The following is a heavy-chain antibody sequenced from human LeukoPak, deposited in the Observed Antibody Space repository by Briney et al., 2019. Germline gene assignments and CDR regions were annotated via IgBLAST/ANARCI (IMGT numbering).Heavy chain of an antibody. D-gene: IGHD3-10*01. CDR3: ARDPGYGLGVDYRDY. J-gene: IGHJ4*02. V-gene: IGHV3-66*01. CDR1: GFTVSGNY. Sequence: GGSLRLSCAASGFTVSGNYMSWVRQAPGKGLEWLSVIHRGGNTYYADSVKGRFTISRDSSKNTVLLQMDSLRAEDTAVYYCARDPGYGLGVDYRDYWGQGTLVTVSS. CDR2: IHRGGNT.